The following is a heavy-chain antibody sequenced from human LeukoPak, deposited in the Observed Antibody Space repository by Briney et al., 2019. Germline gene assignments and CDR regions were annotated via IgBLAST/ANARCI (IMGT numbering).Heavy chain of an antibody. J-gene: IGHJ4*02. V-gene: IGHV4-34*01. CDR1: GGSFSGYY. D-gene: IGHD4-17*01. CDR3: ASLSTVTTSGYFDY. Sequence: SETLSLTCAVYGGSFSGYYWSWIRQPPGKGLEWIGEINHSGSTNYNPSLKSRVSISVDTSKNQFSLKLSSVTAADTAVYYCASLSTVTTSGYFDYWGQGTLVTVSS. CDR2: INHSGST.